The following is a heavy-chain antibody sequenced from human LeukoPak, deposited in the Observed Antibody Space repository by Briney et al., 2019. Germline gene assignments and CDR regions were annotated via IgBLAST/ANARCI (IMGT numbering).Heavy chain of an antibody. CDR3: ARDPYYYDSSGVFDY. CDR2: ISSSSSYI. CDR1: GFTFSSYS. V-gene: IGHV3-21*01. D-gene: IGHD3-22*01. Sequence: GGSLRLSCAASGFTFSSYSMNWVRQAPGKGLEWVSSISSSSSYIYYADSVKGRFTISRDNAKNSLYLQMNSLRAEDTAVYYCARDPYYYDSSGVFDYWGQGTLVTVSS. J-gene: IGHJ4*02.